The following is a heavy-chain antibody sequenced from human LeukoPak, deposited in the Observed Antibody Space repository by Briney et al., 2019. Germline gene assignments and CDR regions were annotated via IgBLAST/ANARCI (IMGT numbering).Heavy chain of an antibody. CDR1: GGSISSGGYY. CDR3: ARLVASRLQLDYYYGMDV. CDR2: IYYSGST. V-gene: IGHV4-61*08. D-gene: IGHD2-21*01. J-gene: IGHJ6*02. Sequence: PSQTLSLTCTVSGGSISSGGYYWSWIRQPPGKGLEWIGYIYYSGSTNYNPSLKSRVTISVDTSKNQFSLKLSSVTAADTAVYYCARLVASRLQLDYYYGMDVWGQGTTVTVSS.